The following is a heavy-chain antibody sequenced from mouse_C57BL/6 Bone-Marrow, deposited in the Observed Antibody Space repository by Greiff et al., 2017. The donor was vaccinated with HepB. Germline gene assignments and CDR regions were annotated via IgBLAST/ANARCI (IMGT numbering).Heavy chain of an antibody. CDR2: IWTGGGT. V-gene: IGHV2-9-1*01. CDR1: GFSLTSYA. J-gene: IGHJ2*01. D-gene: IGHD1-1*01. CDR3: ARITTVVDYYFDY. Sequence: VQLKESGPGLVAPSQRLSITCTVSGFSLTSYAISWVRQPPGKGLEWLGVIWTGGGTNYKSALKSRLSISKDNSKSQVFLKMNSLQTDDTARYYCARITTVVDYYFDYWGQGTTLTVSS.